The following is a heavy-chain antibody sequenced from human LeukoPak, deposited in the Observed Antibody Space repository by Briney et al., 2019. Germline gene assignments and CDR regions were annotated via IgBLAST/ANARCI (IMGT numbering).Heavy chain of an antibody. CDR3: AARYCSGGSCYSDGWDYYYYGMDV. D-gene: IGHD2-15*01. CDR2: IYYSGST. Sequence: PSETLSLTCTVSGGSISSYYWSWIRQPPGKGLEWIGYIYYSGSTSYNPSLKSRVTISVDTSKNQFSLKLSSVTAADTAVYYCAARYCSGGSCYSDGWDYYYYGMDVWGKGTTVTVSS. J-gene: IGHJ6*04. CDR1: GGSISSYY. V-gene: IGHV4-59*01.